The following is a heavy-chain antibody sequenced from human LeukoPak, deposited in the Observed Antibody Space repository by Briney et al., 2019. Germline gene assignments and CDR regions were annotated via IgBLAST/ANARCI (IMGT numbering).Heavy chain of an antibody. Sequence: PGGSLRLSCAASGFTFSSYSMNWVRQAPGKGLEWVSSISSSSSYIYYADSVKGRFTISRDNAKNSLYLQMNSLRAEDTAVYYCAQADFWSGYHDHMDVWGKGTTVTVSS. D-gene: IGHD3-3*01. CDR2: ISSSSSYI. CDR1: GFTFSSYS. V-gene: IGHV3-21*01. J-gene: IGHJ6*03. CDR3: AQADFWSGYHDHMDV.